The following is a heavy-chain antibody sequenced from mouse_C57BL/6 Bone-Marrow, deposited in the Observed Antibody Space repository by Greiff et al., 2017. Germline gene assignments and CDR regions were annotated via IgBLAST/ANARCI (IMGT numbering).Heavy chain of an antibody. CDR1: GFSLTSYG. D-gene: IGHD2-2*01. J-gene: IGHJ2*01. CDR3: ARNGYDGYYFDY. V-gene: IGHV2-2*01. Sequence: VQLVESGPGLVQPSQSLSITCTVSGFSLTSYGVHWVRQSPGKGLAWLGVIWSGGSTDYNAAFISRLSISKDNSKSQVFFKMNSLQADDTAIYYCARNGYDGYYFDYWGQGTTLTVSS. CDR2: IWSGGST.